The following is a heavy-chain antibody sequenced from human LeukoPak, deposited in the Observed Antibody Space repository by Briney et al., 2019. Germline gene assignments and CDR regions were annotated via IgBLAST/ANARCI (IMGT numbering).Heavy chain of an antibody. Sequence: ASVKVSCKASGYTFTGYYMHWVRQAPGQGLEWMGWINPNSGGTNYAQKFQGRVTMTRDTSISTAYMELSRLRSDDTAVYYCARVLSGWSSYYYYYYMDVWGKGTTVTVSS. CDR3: ARVLSGWSSYYYYYYMDV. D-gene: IGHD6-19*01. V-gene: IGHV1-2*02. J-gene: IGHJ6*03. CDR1: GYTFTGYY. CDR2: INPNSGGT.